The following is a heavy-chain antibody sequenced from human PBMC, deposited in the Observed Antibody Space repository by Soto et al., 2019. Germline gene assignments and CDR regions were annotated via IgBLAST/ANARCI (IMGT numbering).Heavy chain of an antibody. CDR3: ERERGLTVSTLLGY. CDR2: ISTFNGNT. Sequence: QVQLVQSGAEVKKPGASVKVSCKASGYTFTSYGINWVRQATGQGLGWMGRISTFNGNTKFAPKFQGRVTMTTDTDTTTVYMELRSLRSNDTAVYYCERERGLTVSTLLGYWGQGTLVTVSS. D-gene: IGHD2-21*01. V-gene: IGHV1-18*01. CDR1: GYTFTSYG. J-gene: IGHJ4*02.